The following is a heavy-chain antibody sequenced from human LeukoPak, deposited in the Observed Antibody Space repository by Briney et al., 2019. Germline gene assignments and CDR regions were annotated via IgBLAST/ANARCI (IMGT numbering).Heavy chain of an antibody. CDR1: GGSISSGGYY. CDR3: ARTKPLAAAGGAFDI. CDR2: TYSSGST. V-gene: IGHV4-31*03. D-gene: IGHD6-13*01. J-gene: IGHJ3*02. Sequence: SETLSLTCTVSGGSISSGGYYWSWIRQHPGRGLEWIAYTYSSGSTYYNPSLKSRVTISLDTSKTQFSLKLSSVTAADTAVYYCARTKPLAAAGGAFDIWGQGTMVTVSS.